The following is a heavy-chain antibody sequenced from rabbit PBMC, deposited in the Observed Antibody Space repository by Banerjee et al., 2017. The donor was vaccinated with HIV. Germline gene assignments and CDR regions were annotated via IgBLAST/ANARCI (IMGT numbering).Heavy chain of an antibody. CDR2: IYTGSGSA. CDR3: ARGPAYAGVGYPFNL. J-gene: IGHJ4*01. Sequence: QEQLEESGGDLVKPEGSLTLTCTASGFSFSSSYWICWVRQAPGKGLEWIACIYTGSGSALYVSWAKGRFTISKTSSTTVTLQMTSLTAADTATYFCARGPAYAGVGYPFNLWGPGTLVTVS. CDR1: GFSFSSSYW. D-gene: IGHD4-2*01. V-gene: IGHV1S45*01.